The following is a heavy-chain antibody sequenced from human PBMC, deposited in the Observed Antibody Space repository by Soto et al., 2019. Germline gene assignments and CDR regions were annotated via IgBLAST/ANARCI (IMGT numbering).Heavy chain of an antibody. J-gene: IGHJ6*02. CDR2: IIPISGTA. V-gene: IGHV1-69*01. Sequence: QVQLVQSGAEVKKPGSSVKVSCKASGGTFSSYAISWVRQAPGQGLEWMGGIIPISGTANYAQKFQGRVTVTADESTSTAYRELSSLRSEDTAVYYWARSHGSSTSLEIYYYYYYGMDVWGQGTTVTVSS. D-gene: IGHD2-2*01. CDR3: ARSHGSSTSLEIYYYYYYGMDV. CDR1: GGTFSSYA.